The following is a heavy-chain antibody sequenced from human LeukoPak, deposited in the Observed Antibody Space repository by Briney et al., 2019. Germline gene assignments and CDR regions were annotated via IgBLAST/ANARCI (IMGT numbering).Heavy chain of an antibody. V-gene: IGHV1-2*02. CDR3: ARAAAGTDYYYSGLDV. CDR2: INPNSVGT. D-gene: IGHD6-13*01. CDR1: GYTFTGYY. J-gene: IGHJ6*02. Sequence: SVKVSCKASGYTFTGYYMHWVRQAPGQGLEWRGWINPNSVGTNYAQKFQGRVTMTRDTSISTAYMELSRLRSDDTAVYYCARAAAGTDYYYSGLDVWGQGTTVTVSS.